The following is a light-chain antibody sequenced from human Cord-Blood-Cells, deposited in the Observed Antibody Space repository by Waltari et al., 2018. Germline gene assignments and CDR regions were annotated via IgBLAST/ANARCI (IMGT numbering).Light chain of an antibody. Sequence: QSVLTQSPSVSGAPGQRVNISCTGSSSTIGAGSDVPWYQQLPGTAPKLLIYGNSNRPSGVPDRFSGSKSGTSASLAITGLQAEDEADYYCQSYDSSLSVVFGGGTKLTVL. CDR1: SSTIGAGSD. CDR3: QSYDSSLSVV. J-gene: IGLJ2*01. V-gene: IGLV1-40*01. CDR2: GNS.